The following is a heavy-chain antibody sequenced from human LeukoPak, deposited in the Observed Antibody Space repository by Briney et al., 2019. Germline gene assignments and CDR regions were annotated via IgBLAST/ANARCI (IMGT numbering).Heavy chain of an antibody. J-gene: IGHJ4*02. CDR3: ARYDSSGYSWIHRNYFDY. CDR1: GFTFDDYG. V-gene: IGHV3-20*04. Sequence: PGGSLRLSCAASGFTFDDYGMSWVRQAPGKGLEWVSGINWNGGSTGYADSVKGRFTISRDNAKNSLYLQMNSLRAEDTAVYYCARYDSSGYSWIHRNYFDYWGQGTLVTVSS. CDR2: INWNGGST. D-gene: IGHD3-22*01.